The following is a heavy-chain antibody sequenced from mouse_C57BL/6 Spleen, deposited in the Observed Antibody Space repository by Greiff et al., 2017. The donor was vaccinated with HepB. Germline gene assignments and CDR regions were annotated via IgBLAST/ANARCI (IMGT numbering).Heavy chain of an antibody. CDR3: ARNDYGNYWFAY. J-gene: IGHJ3*01. Sequence: VHLVESGPGLVQPSQSLSITCTVSGFSLTSYGVHWVRQSPGKGLEWLGVIWSGGSTDYNAAFISRLSISKDNSKSQVFFKMNSLQADDTAIYYCARNDYGNYWFAYWGQGTLVTVSA. D-gene: IGHD2-1*01. CDR1: GFSLTSYG. V-gene: IGHV2-2*01. CDR2: IWSGGST.